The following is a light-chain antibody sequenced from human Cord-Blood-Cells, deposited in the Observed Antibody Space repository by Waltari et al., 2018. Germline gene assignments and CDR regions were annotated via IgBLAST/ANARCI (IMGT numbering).Light chain of an antibody. J-gene: IGKJ4*01. CDR2: AAS. CDR1: HSVLYSSNNTNY. V-gene: IGKV4-1*01. CDR3: QQYDRIVVT. Sequence: IVMTQSPDSLAVSLGERATINSTSSHSVLYSSNNTNYVAWYQQKPGQPPKLLIYAASTRESGVPDRFSGSGSGTDFTLTISSLQAEDVAVYYCQQYDRIVVTFGGGTKVEIK.